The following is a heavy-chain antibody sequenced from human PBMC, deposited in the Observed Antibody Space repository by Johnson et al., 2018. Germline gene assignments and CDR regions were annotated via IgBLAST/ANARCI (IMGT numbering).Heavy chain of an antibody. CDR2: TRDKSNSYTT. CDR3: VSASGITYPYFQQ. D-gene: IGHD3-10*01. J-gene: IGHJ1*01. V-gene: IGHV3-72*01. Sequence: VQLVESGGGLVQPGGSLRLSCAASGFTFSDHYMDWVRQAPGKGLEWVGRTRDKSNSYTTEYAASVKGRFTISRDDSKNSLYLQMNSLKTEDTAVYYCVSASGITYPYFQQWGQGTLVTVSS. CDR1: GFTFSDHY.